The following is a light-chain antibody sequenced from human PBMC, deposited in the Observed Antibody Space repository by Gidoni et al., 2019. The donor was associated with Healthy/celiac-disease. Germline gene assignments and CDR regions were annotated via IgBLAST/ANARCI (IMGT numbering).Light chain of an antibody. CDR2: WAS. CDR1: QSVLYSSNNKNY. CDR3: QQYYSTPLT. J-gene: IGKJ4*01. Sequence: ATINCKSSQSVLYSSNNKNYLAWYQQKPGQPPKLLIYWASTRESGVPDRFSGSGSGTDFTLTISSLQAEDVAVYYCQQYYSTPLTFGGGTKVEIK. V-gene: IGKV4-1*01.